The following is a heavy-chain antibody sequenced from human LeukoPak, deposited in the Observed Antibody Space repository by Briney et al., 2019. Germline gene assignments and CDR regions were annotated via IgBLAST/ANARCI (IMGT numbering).Heavy chain of an antibody. V-gene: IGHV3-21*01. D-gene: IGHD3-9*01. CDR3: ARALNYDILTGYCDY. CDR2: ISGSSSYI. Sequence: PGGSLRLSCAASGLTLSSYTMNWVRQAPGKGLEWVSSISGSSSYIYYADSVKGRFTISRDNAKHSLSLQMNSLRAEDTAVYYCARALNYDILTGYCDYWGQGTLVTVSS. J-gene: IGHJ4*02. CDR1: GLTLSSYT.